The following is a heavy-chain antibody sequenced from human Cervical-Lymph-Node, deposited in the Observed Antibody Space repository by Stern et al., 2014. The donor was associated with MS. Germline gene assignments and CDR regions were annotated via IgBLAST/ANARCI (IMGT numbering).Heavy chain of an antibody. J-gene: IGHJ4*02. CDR3: ARGHIPYAYNYLFDY. D-gene: IGHD5-24*01. Sequence: QLVQSGGGVVQPGTSLRLSCAASGFTFSSYGMHWVRQAPGKGLEWVALAWYDGSTAYYTNSVKGRFTISRDNSKNTLSLQMNSLTAEDTAAYYCARGHIPYAYNYLFDYWGQGTLVTVSS. CDR2: AWYDGSTA. V-gene: IGHV3-33*01. CDR1: GFTFSSYG.